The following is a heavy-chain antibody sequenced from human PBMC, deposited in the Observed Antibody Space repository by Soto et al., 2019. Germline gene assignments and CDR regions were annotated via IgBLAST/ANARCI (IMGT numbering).Heavy chain of an antibody. J-gene: IGHJ4*02. CDR2: IYWDDDK. CDR3: PHRRGLGELY. D-gene: IGHD3-10*01. CDR1: GFSLSTSGVS. V-gene: IGHV2-5*02. Sequence: QITLKESGPTLVKPTQTLTLTCTFSGFSLSTSGVSVGWIRQPPGKALECLAVIYWDDDKRYRPSLQSRLTVTKDTSKNQVVLTMTNMDPLDTATYSCPHRRGLGELYWGQGTLVTVSS.